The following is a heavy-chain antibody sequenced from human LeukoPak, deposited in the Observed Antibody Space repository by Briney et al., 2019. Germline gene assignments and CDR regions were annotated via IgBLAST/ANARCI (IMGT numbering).Heavy chain of an antibody. CDR3: ARVPDSYGCDAFDI. CDR1: GFTFSSYA. D-gene: IGHD5-18*01. V-gene: IGHV3-33*01. CDR2: IWYDGSNK. J-gene: IGHJ3*02. Sequence: PGGSLRLSCAASGFTFSSYAMHWVRQAPGKGLEWVALIWYDGSNKYYADSVKGRFTISRDNSKNTVYLQMSSLRAEDTAMYYRARVPDSYGCDAFDIWGQGTMVTVSS.